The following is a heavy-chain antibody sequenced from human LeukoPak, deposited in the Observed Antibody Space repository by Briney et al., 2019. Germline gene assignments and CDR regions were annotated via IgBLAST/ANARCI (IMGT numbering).Heavy chain of an antibody. J-gene: IGHJ6*02. CDR2: IYYSGST. D-gene: IGHD3-10*01. Sequence: PSETLSLACTVSGDSISSSRYYWGWIRQPPGKGLEWIGSIYYSGSTYYNPSLKSRVFISVDTSKNQFSLKLSSVTAADTAVYYCASHGSGRYYSTYYYYSMDVWGQGTTVTVSS. CDR1: GDSISSSRYY. V-gene: IGHV4-39*01. CDR3: ASHGSGRYYSTYYYYSMDV.